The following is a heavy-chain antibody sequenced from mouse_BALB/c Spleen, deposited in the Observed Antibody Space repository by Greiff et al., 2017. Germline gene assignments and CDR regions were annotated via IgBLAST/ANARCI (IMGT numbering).Heavy chain of an antibody. D-gene: IGHD2-10*02. CDR3: ARTYGNYGDY. CDR1: GYTFTSYW. Sequence: QVQLQQSGAELARPGASVKLSCKASGYTFTSYWMQWVKQRPGQGLEWIGAIYPGDGDTRYTQKFKGKATLTADKSSSTAYMQLSSLASEDSAVYYCARTYGNYGDYWGQGTTLTVSS. V-gene: IGHV1-87*01. CDR2: IYPGDGDT. J-gene: IGHJ2*01.